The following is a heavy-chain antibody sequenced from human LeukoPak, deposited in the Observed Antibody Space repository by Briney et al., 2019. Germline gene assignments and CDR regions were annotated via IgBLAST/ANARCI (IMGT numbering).Heavy chain of an antibody. J-gene: IGHJ4*02. D-gene: IGHD6-6*01. Sequence: ASVKVSCKASGYTFTSYAMHWVRQAPGQRLEWMGWINAGNGNTKYSQEFQGRVTITRDTSASTAYMELSRLRSDDTAVYYCAFFEYSSSSSHYWGQGTLVTVSS. CDR1: GYTFTSYA. V-gene: IGHV1-3*01. CDR3: AFFEYSSSSSHY. CDR2: INAGNGNT.